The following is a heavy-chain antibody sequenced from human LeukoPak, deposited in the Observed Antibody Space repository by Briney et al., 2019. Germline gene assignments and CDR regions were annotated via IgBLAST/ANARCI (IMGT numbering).Heavy chain of an antibody. D-gene: IGHD4-11*01. CDR2: IRYDGSNK. CDR1: GFTFSSYG. V-gene: IGHV3-30*02. CDR3: AKDSGNYALPLDY. J-gene: IGHJ4*02. Sequence: GGSLRLSCAASGFTFSSYGMHWVRQAPGKGLEWVAFIRYDGSNKYYADSVKGRFTISRYNSKNTLYLQMNSLRAEDTAVYYCAKDSGNYALPLDYWGQGTLVTVSS.